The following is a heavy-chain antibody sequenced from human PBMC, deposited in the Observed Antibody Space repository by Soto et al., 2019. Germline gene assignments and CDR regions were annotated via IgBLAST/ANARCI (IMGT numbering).Heavy chain of an antibody. J-gene: IGHJ4*02. Sequence: PGESLKISCKGSGYTFTTYWIAWVRQMPGKGLEWMGIIFPSDSETRYSPSFQGQVSISADKSISAAYLQWSSLKASDTAMYYCARLGAGLDYWGQGTLVTASS. CDR1: GYTFTTYW. D-gene: IGHD3-10*01. V-gene: IGHV5-51*01. CDR2: IFPSDSET. CDR3: ARLGAGLDY.